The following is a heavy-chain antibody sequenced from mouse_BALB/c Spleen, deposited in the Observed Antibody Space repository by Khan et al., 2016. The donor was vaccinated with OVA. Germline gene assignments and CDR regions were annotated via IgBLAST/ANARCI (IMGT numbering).Heavy chain of an antibody. V-gene: IGHV1S132*01. Sequence: QVQLQQSGAELVKPGASVKLSCKTSGYTFTNYWIQWVKQRPGQGLGWIGQIFPGTGTTYYNENFKGKATLTIDTSSTTAYMHLSSLTSEDSAVYVCERGYFGNYVFAYWGQGTLVTVSA. J-gene: IGHJ3*01. CDR3: ERGYFGNYVFAY. CDR2: IFPGTGTT. CDR1: GYTFTNYW. D-gene: IGHD2-1*01.